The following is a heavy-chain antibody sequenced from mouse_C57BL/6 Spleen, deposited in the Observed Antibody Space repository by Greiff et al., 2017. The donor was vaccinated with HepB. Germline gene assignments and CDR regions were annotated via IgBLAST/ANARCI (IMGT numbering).Heavy chain of an antibody. CDR3: AEGYYFDY. J-gene: IGHJ2*01. V-gene: IGHV3-6*01. Sequence: EVKLVESGPGLVKPSQSLSLTCSVTGYSITSGYYWNWIRQFPGNKLEWMGYISYDGSNNYNPSLKNRISITRDTSKNQFFLKLNSVTTEDTATYYCAEGYYFDYWGQGTTLTVSS. CDR2: ISYDGSN. CDR1: GYSITSGYY.